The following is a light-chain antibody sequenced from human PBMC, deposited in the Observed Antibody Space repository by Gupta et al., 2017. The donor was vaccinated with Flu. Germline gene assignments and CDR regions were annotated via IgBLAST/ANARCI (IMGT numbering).Light chain of an antibody. CDR1: SSDVGGYNY. J-gene: IGLJ3*02. CDR2: EVS. V-gene: IGLV2-14*01. Sequence: QSPLTQPASVSGSPGQSITISCTGTSSDVGGYNYVSWYQQHPGKAPKLMIFEVSNRPSGVSNRFSGSKSGNTASLTISGLQAGDEADYYCSSYRSSNTQVFGGGTKLTVL. CDR3: SSYRSSNTQV.